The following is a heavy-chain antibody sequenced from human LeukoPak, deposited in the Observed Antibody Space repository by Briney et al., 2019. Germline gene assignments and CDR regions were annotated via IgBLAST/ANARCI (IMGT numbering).Heavy chain of an antibody. CDR1: GYRFTNYW. Sequence: GESLKISCKGSGYRFTNYWIGWVRQMPGKGLEWMGIIYPGDSDTRYSPSFQGQVIISADRSISTAYLHWSSLKASDTAMYYCAHYDSSGYFDYWGQGTLVTVSS. CDR3: AHYDSSGYFDY. J-gene: IGHJ4*02. CDR2: IYPGDSDT. D-gene: IGHD3-22*01. V-gene: IGHV5-51*01.